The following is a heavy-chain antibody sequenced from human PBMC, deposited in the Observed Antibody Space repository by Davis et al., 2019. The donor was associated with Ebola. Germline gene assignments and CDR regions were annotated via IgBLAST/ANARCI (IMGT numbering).Heavy chain of an antibody. CDR3: ARGYMLQGVSKYYYYYYGMDV. D-gene: IGHD3-10*01. V-gene: IGHV3-11*01. Sequence: GESLKISCEASGFTFSDYYMNWIRQAPGKGLEWVSYISSSGSTTYYADSVKGRISISRDNAKNSLFLQMNSLRAEDTAVYYCARGYMLQGVSKYYYYYYGMDVWGQGTTVTVSS. J-gene: IGHJ6*02. CDR1: GFTFSDYY. CDR2: ISSSGSTT.